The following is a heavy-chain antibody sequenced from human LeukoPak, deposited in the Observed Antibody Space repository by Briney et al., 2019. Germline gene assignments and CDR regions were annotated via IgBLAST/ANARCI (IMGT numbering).Heavy chain of an antibody. V-gene: IGHV4-38-2*02. Sequence: SETLSLTCAVSGYSISSGYYWGWIRPPPGKGLEWIGSIYHSGSTYYNPSLKSRVTISVDTSKNHFSLKLSSLTAPATAVYYCAREGVVVPAAIDYWGQGTLVTVSS. CDR1: GYSISSGYY. CDR3: AREGVVVPAAIDY. CDR2: IYHSGST. D-gene: IGHD2-2*01. J-gene: IGHJ4*02.